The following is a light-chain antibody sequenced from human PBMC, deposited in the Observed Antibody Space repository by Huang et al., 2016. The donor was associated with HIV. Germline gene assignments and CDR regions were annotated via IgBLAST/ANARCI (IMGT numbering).Light chain of an antibody. J-gene: IGKJ3*01. V-gene: IGKV1-9*01. Sequence: IQLTQSPSSLSASVGDRVTITCQASQDIISYLAWYQQKPGKAPKLLSYAASTLGSGVPSRFNGSGSETDFTLTINSLQPEDYATYYCLQLNTYPGTFGPGTNVDV. CDR1: QDIISY. CDR3: LQLNTYPGT. CDR2: AAS.